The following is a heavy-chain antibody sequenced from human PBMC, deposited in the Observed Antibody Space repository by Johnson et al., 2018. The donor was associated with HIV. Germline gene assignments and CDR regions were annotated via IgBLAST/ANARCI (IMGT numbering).Heavy chain of an antibody. CDR1: GFTFSSYA. J-gene: IGHJ3*02. Sequence: QVQLVESGGGVVQPGGSLRLSCAASGFTFSSYAMHWVRQAPGKGLEWVAFIQYDGSNKYYADSVKGRFTISRDNSKNTLYLQMNSLRAEDTAVYYCAKDLYYVSSGYYYLTGGNAFDIWGQGTMVTVSS. D-gene: IGHD3-22*01. V-gene: IGHV3-30*02. CDR3: AKDLYYVSSGYYYLTGGNAFDI. CDR2: IQYDGSNK.